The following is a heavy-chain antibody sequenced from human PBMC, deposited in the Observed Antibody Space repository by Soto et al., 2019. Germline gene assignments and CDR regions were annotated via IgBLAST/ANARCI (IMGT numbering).Heavy chain of an antibody. CDR3: ASTEDFFDY. J-gene: IGHJ4*02. V-gene: IGHV4-31*03. Sequence: SETLSLTCSVSGVSLTSGTYYWSWIRQHPGKGLEWIGYIFYSGSTDYNPSLKSRVNISVDTSKNQFSLKLSSVTAADTAVYYCASTEDFFDYWGQGTLVTVSS. CDR2: IFYSGST. CDR1: GVSLTSGTYY.